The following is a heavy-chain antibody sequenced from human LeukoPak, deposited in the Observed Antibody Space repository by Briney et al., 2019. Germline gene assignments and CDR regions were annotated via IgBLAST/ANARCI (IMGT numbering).Heavy chain of an antibody. V-gene: IGHV3-11*01. CDR1: GFTFSDYY. J-gene: IGHJ6*03. CDR2: ISSGDGPT. D-gene: IGHD5-12*01. Sequence: GGSLRLSCAASGFTFSDYYMTWIRQAPGKGLEWISYISSGDGPTYYADSVKGRFTISRDNSKNTLYLQMNSLRAEDTAVYYCANTPIVATVYTYYYYYMDVWGKGTTVTVSS. CDR3: ANTPIVATVYTYYYYYMDV.